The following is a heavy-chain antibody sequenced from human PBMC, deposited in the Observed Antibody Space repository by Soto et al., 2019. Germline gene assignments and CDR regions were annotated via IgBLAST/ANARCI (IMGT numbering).Heavy chain of an antibody. Sequence: EVEVLESVGGLVQPGGSLRLSCAASGFTFRNYAMTWVRQAPGQGLEYVSSITSSGDHTFYADSVKGRFTISRDNTKNTSYLQINSLRVEDTGIYYCARDVVHRGCHFWGQGTLDTVSS. D-gene: IGHD3-3*02. CDR3: ARDVVHRGCHF. J-gene: IGHJ4*02. V-gene: IGHV3-23*01. CDR1: GFTFRNYA. CDR2: ITSSGDHT.